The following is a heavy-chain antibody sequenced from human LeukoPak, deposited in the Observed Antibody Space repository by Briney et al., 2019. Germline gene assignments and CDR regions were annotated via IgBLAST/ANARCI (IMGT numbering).Heavy chain of an antibody. V-gene: IGHV3-30*18. Sequence: GGSLRLSCAASGFTFSSYGMHWVRQAPGKGVEWVAVISYDGSNKYYADSVKGRFTISRDNSKNTLYLQMNSLRAEDTAVYYCAKYAYYYDSSGYSAPRDYWGQGTLVTVSS. CDR3: AKYAYYYDSSGYSAPRDY. CDR2: ISYDGSNK. D-gene: IGHD3-22*01. J-gene: IGHJ4*02. CDR1: GFTFSSYG.